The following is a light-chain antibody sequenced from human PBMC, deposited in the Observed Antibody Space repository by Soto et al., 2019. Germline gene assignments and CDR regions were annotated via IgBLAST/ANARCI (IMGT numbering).Light chain of an antibody. Sequence: EIVMTQSPATLSVSPGERVTLSCRASQSVGSTLAWYQQKPGQAPRLLIYGASTRATSISARFSGSGSATEFTLTISSLQSEDFAVYYCQQYNKWPITLGQGTRLEIK. CDR2: GAS. J-gene: IGKJ5*01. V-gene: IGKV3-15*01. CDR3: QQYNKWPIT. CDR1: QSVGST.